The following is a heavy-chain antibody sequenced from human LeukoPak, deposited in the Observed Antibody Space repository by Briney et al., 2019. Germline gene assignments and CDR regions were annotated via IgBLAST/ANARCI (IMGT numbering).Heavy chain of an antibody. CDR2: IIPIFGTA. V-gene: IGHV1-69*05. Sequence: GASVKVSCKASGYTFTSYGISWVRQAPGQGLEWMGGIIPIFGTANYAQKFQGRVTITTDESTSTAYMELSSLRSEDTAVYYCARVGYCSSTSCYDGWFDPWGQGTLVTVSS. CDR3: ARVGYCSSTSCYDGWFDP. CDR1: GYTFTSYG. D-gene: IGHD2-2*03. J-gene: IGHJ5*02.